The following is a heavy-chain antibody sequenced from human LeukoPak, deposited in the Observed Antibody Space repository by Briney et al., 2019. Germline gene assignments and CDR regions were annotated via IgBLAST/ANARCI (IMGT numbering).Heavy chain of an antibody. CDR1: GDSVSTNSAA. V-gene: IGHV6-1*01. J-gene: IGHJ3*01. D-gene: IGHD1-26*01. CDR3: ARPFSGSYSDAFVL. CDR2: TYYRSKWYN. Sequence: SQSLSLTRAISGDSVSTNSAAGDWVRQTRPGGLGWLGRTYYRSKWYNDYAISVKSRLTINPDTYKQQFSLQLNSVTHEDTAVYDCARPFSGSYSDAFVLGGQGTMVTVSS.